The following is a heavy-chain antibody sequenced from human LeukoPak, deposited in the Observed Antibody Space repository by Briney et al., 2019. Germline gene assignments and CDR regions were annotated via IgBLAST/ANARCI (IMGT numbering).Heavy chain of an antibody. Sequence: PGRSLRLSCAASGFTFSSYAMHWVRQAPGKGLEWVAVISYDGSNKYYADSVKGRFTISRDNSKNTLYLQMNSLRAEDTAVYYCARDWATNNYDSSGYYYYWGQGTLVTVSS. V-gene: IGHV3-30-3*01. J-gene: IGHJ4*02. CDR1: GFTFSSYA. CDR3: ARDWATNNYDSSGYYYY. D-gene: IGHD3-22*01. CDR2: ISYDGSNK.